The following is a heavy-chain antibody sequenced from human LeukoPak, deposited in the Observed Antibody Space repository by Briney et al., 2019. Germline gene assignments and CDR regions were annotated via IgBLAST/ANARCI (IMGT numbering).Heavy chain of an antibody. V-gene: IGHV3-33*01. Sequence: HPGRSLRLSCAASGFTFRTYVMHWVRQAPGKGLEWVSFIRFDELDRYYADSVKGRFFISRDNSRSTLYLQMNSLRAEDTAVYYCARTHCSDDSCLSPYYYYLDVWGKGTTVTVSS. D-gene: IGHD2-15*01. J-gene: IGHJ6*03. CDR3: ARTHCSDDSCLSPYYYYLDV. CDR2: IRFDELDR. CDR1: GFTFRTYV.